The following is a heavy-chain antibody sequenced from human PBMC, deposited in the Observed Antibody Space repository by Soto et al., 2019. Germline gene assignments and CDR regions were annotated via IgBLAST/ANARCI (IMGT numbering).Heavy chain of an antibody. CDR1: GYSFAGYW. D-gene: IGHD3-22*01. CDR3: ARQIYDSDTGPNFQYYFDS. CDR2: IDPSDSQT. Sequence: GESLKISCKGSGYSFAGYWITWVRQKPGKGLEWMGRIDPSDSQTYCSPSFRGHVTIPVTKSITTVFLQWSSLRASDTAMYYCARQIYDSDTGPNFQYYFDSWGQGTPVTVSS. V-gene: IGHV5-10-1*01. J-gene: IGHJ4*02.